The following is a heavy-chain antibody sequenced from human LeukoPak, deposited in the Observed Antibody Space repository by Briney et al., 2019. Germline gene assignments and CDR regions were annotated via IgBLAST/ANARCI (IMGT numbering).Heavy chain of an antibody. CDR2: ISWNSGSI. CDR1: GFTFDDYA. Sequence: GGSLRLSCAASGFTFDDYAMHWVRQAPGKGLEWVSGISWNSGSIGYADSVKGRFTISRDNAKNSLYLQMNSLRAEDTALYYCAKATYYDFWSGWDYWGQGTLATVSS. J-gene: IGHJ4*02. D-gene: IGHD3-3*01. CDR3: AKATYYDFWSGWDY. V-gene: IGHV3-9*01.